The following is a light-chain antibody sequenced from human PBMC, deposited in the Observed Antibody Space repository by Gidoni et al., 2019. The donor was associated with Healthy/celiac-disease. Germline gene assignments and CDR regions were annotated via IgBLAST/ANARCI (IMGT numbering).Light chain of an antibody. CDR2: DAS. CDR1: QSVSRD. V-gene: IGKV3-11*01. J-gene: IGKJ4*01. CDR3: QQRSNWLT. Sequence: DIVLTQSPATLSLSPGERATLSCRASQSVSRDLAWYQQKPGQAPRLLIYDASNRATGIPARFSGSGPGTDFTLTISSLEPEDFAVYYCQQRSNWLTFGGGTKVEIK.